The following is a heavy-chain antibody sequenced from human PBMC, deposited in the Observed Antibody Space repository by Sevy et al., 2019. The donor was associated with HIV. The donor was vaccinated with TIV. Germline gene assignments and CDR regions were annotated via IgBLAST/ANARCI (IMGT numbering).Heavy chain of an antibody. J-gene: IGHJ1*01. D-gene: IGHD1-1*01. CDR1: GFTFSSFS. CDR3: ALERLFSNVAEYFQN. V-gene: IGHV3-30-3*01. CDR2: ISYDGNNK. Sequence: GGSLRLSCAASGFTFSSFSMHWVRQAPGKGLEWVATISYDGNNKYYADSVKGRFTISRENSKNFLYLQMNSLRVEDTAGYWCALERLFSNVAEYFQNWGQGTLVTVSS.